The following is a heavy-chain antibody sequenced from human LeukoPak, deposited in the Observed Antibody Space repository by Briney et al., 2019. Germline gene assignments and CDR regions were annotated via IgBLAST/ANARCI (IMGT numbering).Heavy chain of an antibody. D-gene: IGHD2-2*01. Sequence: GGSLRLSCAASGFTFSDYYMSWIRQAPGKGLEWVSYISSSGSTIYYADSVKGRFTISRDNAKNSLYLQMNSLRAEDTAVYYCARDFLIDVVLVPAAIDYWGQGTLVTVSS. V-gene: IGHV3-11*04. CDR1: GFTFSDYY. CDR3: ARDFLIDVVLVPAAIDY. CDR2: ISSSGSTI. J-gene: IGHJ4*02.